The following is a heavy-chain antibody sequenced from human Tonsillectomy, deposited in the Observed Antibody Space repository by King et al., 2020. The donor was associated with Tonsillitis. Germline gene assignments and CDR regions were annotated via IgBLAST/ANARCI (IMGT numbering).Heavy chain of an antibody. CDR1: GFSLSTSGMR. D-gene: IGHD5-18*01. CDR2: IDWDDDK. V-gene: IGHV2-70*04. J-gene: IGHJ3*02. Sequence: TLQESGPALVKPPQTLTLTCTFSGFSLSTSGMRVSWIRQPPGKALEWLARIDWDDDKFYSTSLKTRLTISKDTSKNQVVLTMTNMDPVDTATYYCARLDTAMVTDAFDIWGQGTMVTVSS. CDR3: ARLDTAMVTDAFDI.